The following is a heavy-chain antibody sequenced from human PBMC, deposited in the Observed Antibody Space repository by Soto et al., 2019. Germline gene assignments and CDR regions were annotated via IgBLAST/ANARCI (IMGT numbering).Heavy chain of an antibody. CDR1: GGSISSSSYY. V-gene: IGHV4-39*01. D-gene: IGHD3-22*01. Sequence: QMQLQESGPGLVKPSETLSLTCTVSGGSISSSSYYWGWIRQPPVQGLEWLGTIYSLGNTYYNPSLKSRVTISVDKSKSQLFLKLSSVTAPDTAVYYCARQIYDSSGYYYAYWGQGPLVTVSS. CDR2: IYSLGNT. J-gene: IGHJ4*02. CDR3: ARQIYDSSGYYYAY.